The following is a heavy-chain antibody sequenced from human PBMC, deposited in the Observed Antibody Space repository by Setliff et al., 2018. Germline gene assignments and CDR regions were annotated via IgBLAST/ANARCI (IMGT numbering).Heavy chain of an antibody. V-gene: IGHV3-74*01. CDR3: ARDRGDGYNPDY. CDR2: INSDGSST. Sequence: GGSLILSCASYGFTFSSYWMHWVRQAPGKGLVWVSRINSDGSSTSYADSVKGRFTISRDNAKNTLYLQMNSLRAEDTAVYYCARDRGDGYNPDYWGQGTLVTVSS. D-gene: IGHD5-12*01. J-gene: IGHJ4*02. CDR1: GFTFSSYW.